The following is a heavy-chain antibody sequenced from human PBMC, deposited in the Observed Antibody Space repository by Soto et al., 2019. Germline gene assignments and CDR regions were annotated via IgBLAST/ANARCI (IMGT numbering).Heavy chain of an antibody. CDR2: ISYSGSNT. CDR3: AKRFTLFGEVKLSPDFDY. V-gene: IGHV3-23*01. D-gene: IGHD3-3*01. J-gene: IGHJ4*02. CDR1: GFTFSSHA. Sequence: EVQLLESGGGLVQPEGSLRLSCAASGFTFSSHAMSWVRQAPGKGLEWVSAISYSGSNTYYTDSVKGRFTISRDNSKNTLYLQMNSHTDEDTAIYYCAKRFTLFGEVKLSPDFDYWGQGTLVTVSS.